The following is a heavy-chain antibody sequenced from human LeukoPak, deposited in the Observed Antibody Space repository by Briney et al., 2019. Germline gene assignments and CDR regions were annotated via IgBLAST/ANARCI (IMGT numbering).Heavy chain of an antibody. V-gene: IGHV4-38-2*02. Sequence: PSETLSLTCTVSGYSISSGYYWGWIRQPPGKGLEWIGSIYHSGSTYYNPSLKSRVTISVDTSKNQFSLKLSSVTAADTAVYYCARDGRGGYYSEPFDYWGQGTLVTVSS. J-gene: IGHJ4*02. D-gene: IGHD3-22*01. CDR3: ARDGRGGYYSEPFDY. CDR2: IYHSGST. CDR1: GYSISSGYY.